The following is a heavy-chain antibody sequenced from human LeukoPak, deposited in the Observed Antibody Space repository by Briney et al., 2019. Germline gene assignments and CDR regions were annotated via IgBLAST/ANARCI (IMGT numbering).Heavy chain of an antibody. CDR3: ASSWICDY. Sequence: GGSLRLSCAASGFTFSSYAMHWVRQAPGKGLEWVAVMSYDGSNKYYADSVKGRFTISRDNSKNTLYLQMNSLRAEDTAVYYCASSWICDYWGQGTLVTVSS. CDR1: GFTFSSYA. V-gene: IGHV3-30*04. D-gene: IGHD5-12*01. J-gene: IGHJ4*02. CDR2: MSYDGSNK.